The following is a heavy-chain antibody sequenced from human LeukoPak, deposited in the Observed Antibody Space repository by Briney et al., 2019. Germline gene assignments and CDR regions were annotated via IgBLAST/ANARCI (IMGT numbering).Heavy chain of an antibody. CDR2: MSISGNT. Sequence: PSETLSLTCTISGGSISSQYYSWIRQPAGKGLDWIGRMSISGNTNYNPSLKSRVTISVDKSKNQFSLKLSSVTAADTAMYYCARQSTGSYVYFDFWGQGTLVTVSS. V-gene: IGHV4-4*07. CDR1: GGSISSQY. D-gene: IGHD3-9*01. CDR3: ARQSTGSYVYFDF. J-gene: IGHJ4*02.